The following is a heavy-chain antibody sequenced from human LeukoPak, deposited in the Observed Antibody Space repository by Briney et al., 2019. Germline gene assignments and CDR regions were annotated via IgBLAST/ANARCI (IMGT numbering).Heavy chain of an antibody. V-gene: IGHV1-69*13. D-gene: IGHD2-2*01. CDR2: ITPIFGTA. CDR1: GGTFSSYA. CDR3: ARTLYCSSTSCYSRGYYDL. J-gene: IGHJ4*02. Sequence: AAVKVSCKASGGTFSSYAISWVRQAPGQGLEWMGGITPIFGTANYAQKFQGRVTITADDCTSTAYMELSSLRSEDTAVYYCARTLYCSSTSCYSRGYYDLWGQGTLVTVSS.